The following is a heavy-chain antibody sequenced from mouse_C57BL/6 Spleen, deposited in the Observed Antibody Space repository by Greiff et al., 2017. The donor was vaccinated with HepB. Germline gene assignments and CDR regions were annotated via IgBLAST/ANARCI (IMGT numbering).Heavy chain of an antibody. CDR3: TRSGSNYSSYYAMDY. Sequence: QVQLQQSGPELVKPGASVKISCKASGYAFSSSWMNWVKQRPGKGLEWIGRIYPGDGDTNYNGKFKGKATLTADKSSSTAYMQLSSLTSEDSAVYFCTRSGSNYSSYYAMDYWGQGTSVTVSS. V-gene: IGHV1-82*01. D-gene: IGHD2-5*01. CDR1: GYAFSSSW. CDR2: IYPGDGDT. J-gene: IGHJ4*01.